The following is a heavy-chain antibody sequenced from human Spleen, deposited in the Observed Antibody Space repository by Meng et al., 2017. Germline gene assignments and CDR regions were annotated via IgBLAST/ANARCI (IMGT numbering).Heavy chain of an antibody. V-gene: IGHV6-1*01. CDR2: TYYRSKWYN. Sequence: LRLSCAISGDSVSSNSAAWNWIRQSPSRGLEWLGRTYYRSKWYNDYAVSVKSRITINPDTSKIQFSLQLNSVTPEDTAVYYCARDYYGSGSYSTSNWFDPWGQGTLVTVSS. D-gene: IGHD3-10*01. CDR1: GDSVSSNSAA. CDR3: ARDYYGSGSYSTSNWFDP. J-gene: IGHJ5*02.